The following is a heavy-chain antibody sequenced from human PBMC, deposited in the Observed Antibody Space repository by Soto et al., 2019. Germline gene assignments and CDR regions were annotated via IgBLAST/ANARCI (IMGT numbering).Heavy chain of an antibody. Sequence: PGGSLRLSCAASGFTFSSYAMSWVRQAPGKGLEWVSVISGSGDSTYYADSVKGRFTISRDNSKNTLYLQMNSLRAEDTALYYCALQQSPYYYSGMDVCGQGPTVTVYS. D-gene: IGHD6-13*01. CDR2: ISGSGDST. CDR3: ALQQSPYYYSGMDV. J-gene: IGHJ6*02. V-gene: IGHV3-23*01. CDR1: GFTFSSYA.